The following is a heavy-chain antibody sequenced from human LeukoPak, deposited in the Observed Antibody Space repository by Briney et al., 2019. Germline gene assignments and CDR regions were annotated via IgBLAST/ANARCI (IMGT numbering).Heavy chain of an antibody. CDR1: GGSFSGYY. Sequence: SETLSLTCAVYGGSFSGYYGSWIRQPPGKGLERIGEINHSGSTNYNPSLKSRVTISVDTSKNQFSLKLSSVTAADTAVYYCARAMGSVLLWFGDLLDYWGQGTLVTVSS. J-gene: IGHJ4*02. CDR2: INHSGST. CDR3: ARAMGSVLLWFGDLLDY. V-gene: IGHV4-34*01. D-gene: IGHD3-10*01.